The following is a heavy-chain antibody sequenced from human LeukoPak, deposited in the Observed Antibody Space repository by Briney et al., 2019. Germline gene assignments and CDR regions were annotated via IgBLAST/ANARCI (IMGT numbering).Heavy chain of an antibody. Sequence: SETLSLTCTVSGGSISSYYWSWIRQPPGKGLEWIGYIYYSGSTNYNPSLKSRVTISVDTSKNQFSLKLSSVTAADTAVYYCARVSGSRGGADTWAHENAFDIWGQGTMVTVSS. D-gene: IGHD2-2*01. CDR1: GGSISSYY. V-gene: IGHV4-59*01. J-gene: IGHJ3*02. CDR2: IYYSGST. CDR3: ARVSGSRGGADTWAHENAFDI.